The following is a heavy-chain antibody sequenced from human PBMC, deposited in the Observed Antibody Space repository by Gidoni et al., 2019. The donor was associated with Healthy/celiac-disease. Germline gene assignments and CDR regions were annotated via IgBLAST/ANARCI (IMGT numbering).Heavy chain of an antibody. CDR3: ARPDIVVENRNFQH. D-gene: IGHD2-15*01. Sequence: EGQLVESGGGLVQPGGSLRLSCAASGFTVSSDWMSWVRQAPGKGLEWVANIKQDGSEKYYVDSMKGRFTISRDNAKTSLYLQMSSLRAEDTAVYCCARPDIVVENRNFQHWGQGTLVTVSS. J-gene: IGHJ1*01. CDR1: GFTVSSDW. V-gene: IGHV3-7*01. CDR2: IKQDGSEK.